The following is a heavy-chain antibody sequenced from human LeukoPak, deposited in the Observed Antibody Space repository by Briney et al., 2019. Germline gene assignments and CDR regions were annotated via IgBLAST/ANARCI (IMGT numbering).Heavy chain of an antibody. CDR1: GYTFTSYA. J-gene: IGHJ4*02. V-gene: IGHV7-4-1*02. D-gene: IGHD6-19*01. Sequence: ASVTVSCKASGYTFTSYAMNWVRQAPGQGLEWMGWINTNTGNPTYAQGFTGRFVFSLDTSVSTAYLQISSLKAEDTAVYYCARHSIIAVAGPDFDYWGQGTLVTVSS. CDR2: INTNTGNP. CDR3: ARHSIIAVAGPDFDY.